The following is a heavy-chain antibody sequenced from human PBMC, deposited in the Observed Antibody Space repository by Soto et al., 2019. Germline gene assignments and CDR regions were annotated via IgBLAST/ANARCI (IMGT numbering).Heavy chain of an antibody. D-gene: IGHD3-10*01. J-gene: IGHJ6*02. Sequence: ASVKVSCKASGGTFSSYAISWVRQAPGQGLEWMGGIIPIFGTANYAQKFQGRVTITADESTSTAYMELSSLRSEDTAVYYCARAPTIDHSGSGRGSYYGMDVWGQGTTVTVSS. V-gene: IGHV1-69*13. CDR3: ARAPTIDHSGSGRGSYYGMDV. CDR2: IIPIFGTA. CDR1: GGTFSSYA.